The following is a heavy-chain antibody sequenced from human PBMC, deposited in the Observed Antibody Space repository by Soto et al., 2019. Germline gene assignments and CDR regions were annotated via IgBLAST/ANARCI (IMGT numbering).Heavy chain of an antibody. CDR1: GGSFSGYY. J-gene: IGHJ4*02. CDR3: ARGRSVLQRPNRKFGY. V-gene: IGHV4-34*01. Sequence: QVQLQQWGAGLLKPSETLSLTCAVYGGSFSGYYWSWIRQPPGKGLEWIGEINHSGSTNYNPSLKSRVTISVDTPKTQFSLKLSSVTAADTAVYYCARGRSVLQRPNRKFGYWGQGTLVTVSS. D-gene: IGHD4-4*01. CDR2: INHSGST.